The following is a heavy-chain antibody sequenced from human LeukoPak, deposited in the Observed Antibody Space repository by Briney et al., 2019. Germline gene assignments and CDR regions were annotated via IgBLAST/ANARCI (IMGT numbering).Heavy chain of an antibody. Sequence: GASVKVSCKASGYTLTSYAMHWVRQAPGQRLEWMGWINAGNGNTKYSQKFQGRVTITRDTSASTAYMELSSLRSEDTAVYYCARGRGLQLWSYFDYWGPGTLVTVSS. V-gene: IGHV1-3*01. CDR3: ARGRGLQLWSYFDY. CDR2: INAGNGNT. D-gene: IGHD5-18*01. CDR1: GYTLTSYA. J-gene: IGHJ4*02.